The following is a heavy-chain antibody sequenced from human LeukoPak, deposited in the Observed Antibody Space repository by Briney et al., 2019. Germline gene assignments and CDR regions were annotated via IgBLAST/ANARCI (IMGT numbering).Heavy chain of an antibody. CDR1: GFTFTNYA. Sequence: QTGGSLRLSCAASGFTFTNYALHWVRQTPVKGLEWITLISSDGNNNVYADSVKGRFTISRDNSRNTLYLQMNSLRAEDTAVYYCVKGLVQTTMSCSVDYWGQGALVTVSS. V-gene: IGHV3-30*18. CDR2: ISSDGNNN. J-gene: IGHJ4*02. CDR3: VKGLVQTTMSCSVDY. D-gene: IGHD1-1*01.